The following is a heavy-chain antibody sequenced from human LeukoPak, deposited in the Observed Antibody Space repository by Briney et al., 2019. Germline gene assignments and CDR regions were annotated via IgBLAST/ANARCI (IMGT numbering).Heavy chain of an antibody. J-gene: IGHJ4*02. CDR3: ARVGDWNDLVC. V-gene: IGHV4-59*01. CDR2: ISYTVTT. D-gene: IGHD1-1*01. CDR1: GGSISTYY. Sequence: SSETLSLTCTVSGGSISTYYWSWIRQPPGKGLEWIGYISYTVTTNYNPSLKSRVTISVDTSKNQFSLKLSSVTAADTAVYYCARVGDWNDLVCWGQGTLVTVSS.